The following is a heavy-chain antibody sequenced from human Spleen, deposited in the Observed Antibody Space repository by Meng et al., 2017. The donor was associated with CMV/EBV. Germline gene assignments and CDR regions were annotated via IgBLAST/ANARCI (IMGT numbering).Heavy chain of an antibody. CDR1: GFTFRSYE. D-gene: IGHD3-9*01. CDR3: ARSPSPGPRYYDILTRQYISDYYYGMDV. Sequence: GGSLRLSCAASGFTFRSYEMNWVRQAPGKGLEWVSYISSSGITISYTDSVKGRFTISRDNVKNLLYLQMDSLRGEDTAVYYCARSPSPGPRYYDILTRQYISDYYYGMDVWGQGTTVTVSS. CDR2: ISSSGITI. V-gene: IGHV3-48*03. J-gene: IGHJ6*02.